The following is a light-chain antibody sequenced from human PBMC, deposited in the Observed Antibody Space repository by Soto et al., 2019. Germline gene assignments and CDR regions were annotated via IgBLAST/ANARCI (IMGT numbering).Light chain of an antibody. Sequence: AIQMTQSPSSLSTSVGNRVTITCRASQAIRNDLGWYQKKPGKAPKLLIYAASILQSGVPSRFIGRGYGTDFTLTISSLQPEDIVTYYCLQDYNYPRTFGQGTKVEIK. CDR2: AAS. CDR3: LQDYNYPRT. J-gene: IGKJ1*01. CDR1: QAIRND. V-gene: IGKV1-6*01.